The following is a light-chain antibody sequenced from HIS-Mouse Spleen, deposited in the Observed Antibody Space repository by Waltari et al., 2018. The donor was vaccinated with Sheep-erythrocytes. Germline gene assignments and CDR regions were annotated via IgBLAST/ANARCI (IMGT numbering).Light chain of an antibody. CDR3: SSYTSSSTSVV. CDR2: EVS. J-gene: IGLJ2*01. CDR1: SSDVGGYNY. Sequence: QSALTQPASVSGSPGQSITISCTGTSSDVGGYNYVSWYQQQPGKAPKLMIYEVSNRPSGVSNRFSGSKSGNTASLTISWLQAEDEADYYCSSYTSSSTSVVFGGGTKLTVL. V-gene: IGLV2-14*01.